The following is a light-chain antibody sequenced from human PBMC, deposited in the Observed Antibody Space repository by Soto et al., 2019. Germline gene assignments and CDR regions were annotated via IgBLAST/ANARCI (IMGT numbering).Light chain of an antibody. V-gene: IGKV1-5*03. J-gene: IGKJ1*01. CDR2: KAS. Sequence: MQMTQSSSTLSASVEDRVTITCRASQSIGDLLAWYQHKPGEAPKLLIYKASYLESGVPSRFSGSGSGTEFTLTISSLQPDDFATYYCQPYNSYSPWTFGQGSKADIK. CDR1: QSIGDL. CDR3: QPYNSYSPWT.